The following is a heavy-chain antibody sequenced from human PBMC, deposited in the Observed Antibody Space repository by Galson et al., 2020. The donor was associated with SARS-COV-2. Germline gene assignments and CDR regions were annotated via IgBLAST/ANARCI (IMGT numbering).Heavy chain of an antibody. Sequence: GESLKISCAASGFTFSSYSMNWVRQAPGKGLEWVSYISSSSSTIYYADSVKGRFTISRDNAKNSLYLQMNSLRDEDTAVYYCASEGYDSSGYYEGIYWGQGTLVTVSS. J-gene: IGHJ4*02. D-gene: IGHD3-22*01. CDR1: GFTFSSYS. V-gene: IGHV3-48*02. CDR2: ISSSSSTI. CDR3: ASEGYDSSGYYEGIY.